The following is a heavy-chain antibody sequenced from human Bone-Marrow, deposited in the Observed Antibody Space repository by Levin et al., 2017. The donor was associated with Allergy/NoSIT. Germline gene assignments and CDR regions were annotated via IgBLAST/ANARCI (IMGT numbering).Heavy chain of an antibody. CDR3: AKSKTDSSGYYYRYFDY. Sequence: SVKVSCKASGGTFSSYAISWVRQAPGQGLEWMGGIIPIFGTANYAQKFQGRVTITADKSTSTAYMELSSLRSEDTAVYYCAKSKTDSSGYYYRYFDYWGQGTLVTVSS. CDR2: IIPIFGTA. D-gene: IGHD3-22*01. J-gene: IGHJ4*02. CDR1: GGTFSSYA. V-gene: IGHV1-69*06.